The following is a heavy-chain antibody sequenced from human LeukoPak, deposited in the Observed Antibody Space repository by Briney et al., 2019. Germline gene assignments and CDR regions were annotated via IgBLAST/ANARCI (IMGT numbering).Heavy chain of an antibody. Sequence: GASVKVSCTASGFGLTDYGISWVRQAPGQGLEWVGWTSGDNTKANNAQKFQDRVFFTTDTSTSTAYMDLKSLSSDDSAVYHCARAFDQVWGRARRLDYWGQGTLVTVSS. V-gene: IGHV1-18*01. D-gene: IGHD3-16*01. J-gene: IGHJ4*02. CDR2: TSGDNTKA. CDR1: GFGLTDYG. CDR3: ARAFDQVWGRARRLDY.